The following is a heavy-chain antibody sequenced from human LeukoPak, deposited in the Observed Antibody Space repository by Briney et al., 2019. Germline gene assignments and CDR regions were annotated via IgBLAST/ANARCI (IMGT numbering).Heavy chain of an antibody. J-gene: IGHJ4*02. CDR3: ARDLAGSGNY. V-gene: IGHV3-48*01. D-gene: IGHD3-10*01. Sequence: PGGSLRLSCAASGFTFSSYSMNWVRQAPGKGLEWVSYISSSSSTIYYADPVKGRFTISRDNAKNSLYLQMNSLRAEDTAVYYCARDLAGSGNYWGQGTLVTVSS. CDR2: ISSSSSTI. CDR1: GFTFSSYS.